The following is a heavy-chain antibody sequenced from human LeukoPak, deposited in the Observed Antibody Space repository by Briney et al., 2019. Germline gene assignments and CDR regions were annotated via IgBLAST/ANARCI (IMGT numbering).Heavy chain of an antibody. CDR2: IRSKAYGGTT. D-gene: IGHD3-10*01. CDR1: GFTFSPST. Sequence: GGSLRLSCAASGFTFSPSTMNWFRQAPGKGLEWVGFIRSKAYGGTTEYAASVKGRFTISRDDSKSIAYLQMNSLKTEDTAVYYCTRGGWFGELGDFDYWGQGTLVTVSS. V-gene: IGHV3-49*03. CDR3: TRGGWFGELGDFDY. J-gene: IGHJ4*02.